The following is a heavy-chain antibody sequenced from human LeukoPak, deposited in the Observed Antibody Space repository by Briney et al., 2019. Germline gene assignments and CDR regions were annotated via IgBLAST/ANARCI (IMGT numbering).Heavy chain of an antibody. CDR1: GFTFSIYA. D-gene: IGHD3-22*01. CDR2: ISGSGGTA. CDR3: AKGRRNYYYDSSGYYSMDY. Sequence: GGSLRLSCAASGFTFSIYAMSWVRQAPGKGLEWVSAISGSGGTAYYADSVKGRFTISRDNSKNTLYLQMNSLRAEDTAVYYCAKGRRNYYYDSSGYYSMDYWGQGTLVTVSS. J-gene: IGHJ4*02. V-gene: IGHV3-23*01.